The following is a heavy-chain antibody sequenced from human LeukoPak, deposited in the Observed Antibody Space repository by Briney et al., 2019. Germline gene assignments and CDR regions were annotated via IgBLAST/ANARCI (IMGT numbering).Heavy chain of an antibody. CDR2: IYYSGIT. CDR3: ARGGGPPSYFDY. Sequence: SETLSLTCTVSGGSISSYYWSWIRQPPGKALEWIGYIYYSGITNYIPSLKSRVTISLDTSRNQFSLKLSSVTAADTAVYYCARGGGPPSYFDYWGQGTLVSGSS. CDR1: GGSISSYY. J-gene: IGHJ4*02. V-gene: IGHV4-59*01. D-gene: IGHD3-16*01.